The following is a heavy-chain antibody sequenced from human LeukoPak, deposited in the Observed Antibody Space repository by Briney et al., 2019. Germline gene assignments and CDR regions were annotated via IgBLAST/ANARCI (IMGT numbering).Heavy chain of an antibody. V-gene: IGHV4-4*07. Sequence: SETLSLTCTVSGGSISSYYWSWIRQPAGKGVEWIGRIYGSGNTNYNPSLKSRVTMSVDTSKNQFSLKLSSVTAADTAVYYCARAPITLAGFDYWGQGTLVTVSS. J-gene: IGHJ4*02. CDR1: GGSISSYY. CDR3: ARAPITLAGFDY. CDR2: IYGSGNT. D-gene: IGHD3-10*01.